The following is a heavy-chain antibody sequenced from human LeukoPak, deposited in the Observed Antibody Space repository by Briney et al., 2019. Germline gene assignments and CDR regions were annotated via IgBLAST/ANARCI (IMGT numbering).Heavy chain of an antibody. CDR1: GYTFTSYG. V-gene: IGHV1-18*01. CDR3: ARIALYCSSTSCPHDY. J-gene: IGHJ4*02. D-gene: IGHD2-2*01. CDR2: ISAYNGNT. Sequence: ASVTVSCKASGYTFTSYGISWVRQAPGQGLEWMGWISAYNGNTNYAQKLQGRVTMTTDTSTSTAYMELRSLRSDDTAVYYCARIALYCSSTSCPHDYWGQGTLVTVSS.